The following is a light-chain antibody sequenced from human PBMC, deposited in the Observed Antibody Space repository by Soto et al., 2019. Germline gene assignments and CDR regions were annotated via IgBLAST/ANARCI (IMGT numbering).Light chain of an antibody. J-gene: IGKJ4*01. Sequence: DIVMTQPPDSLAVSLGERATINCKSSQSVLYSSNNKNYLAWYQQKPGQPPKLLIYWASTRESGVPDRFSGSGSGTDFTLTISSLQAEDVAVYYCQQYYSIPLIFGGGTKVEIK. CDR2: WAS. V-gene: IGKV4-1*01. CDR1: QSVLYSSNNKNY. CDR3: QQYYSIPLI.